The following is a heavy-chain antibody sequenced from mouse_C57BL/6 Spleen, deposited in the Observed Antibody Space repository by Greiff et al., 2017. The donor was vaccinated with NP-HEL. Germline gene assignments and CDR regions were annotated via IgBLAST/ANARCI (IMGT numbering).Heavy chain of an antibody. J-gene: IGHJ1*03. CDR3: ARHDGSSTGYFDV. CDR2: IDPSDSYT. CDR1: GYTFTSYW. D-gene: IGHD1-1*01. V-gene: IGHV1-59*01. Sequence: QVQLQQPGAELVRPGTSVKLSCKASGYTFTSYWMHWVKQRPGQGLEWIGVIDPSDSYTNYNQKFKGKATLTVDTSSSTAYMQLSSLTSEDSAVYYCARHDGSSTGYFDVWGTGTTVTVSS.